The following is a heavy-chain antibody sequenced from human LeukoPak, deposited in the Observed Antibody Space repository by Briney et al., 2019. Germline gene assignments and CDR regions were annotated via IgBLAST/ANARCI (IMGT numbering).Heavy chain of an antibody. CDR3: AKGHILLWFVA. D-gene: IGHD3-10*01. CDR2: ITGSGGDA. V-gene: IGHV3-23*01. Sequence: GGSLRLSCAASGFTFSNYAMNWVRQAPGKGLEWVSGITGSGGDAYYADSVKGRFPISRDNSKNTLDLQMNSLRAEDTAVYYCAKGHILLWFVAWGQGTLVTVSS. CDR1: GFTFSNYA. J-gene: IGHJ5*02.